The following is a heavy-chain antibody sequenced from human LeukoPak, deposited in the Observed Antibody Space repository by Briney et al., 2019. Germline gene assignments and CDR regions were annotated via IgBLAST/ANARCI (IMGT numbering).Heavy chain of an antibody. CDR2: IYYSGST. D-gene: IGHD3-22*01. CDR1: GGSISSSSYY. CDR3: ARDLWEYYESNVRSFDY. Sequence: SETLSLTCTVSGGSISSSSYYWGWIRQPPGKGLEWIGSIYYSGSTYYNPSLKSRVTISVDTSKNQFSLKLSSVTAADTAVYYCARDLWEYYESNVRSFDYWGQGTLVTVSS. J-gene: IGHJ4*02. V-gene: IGHV4-39*07.